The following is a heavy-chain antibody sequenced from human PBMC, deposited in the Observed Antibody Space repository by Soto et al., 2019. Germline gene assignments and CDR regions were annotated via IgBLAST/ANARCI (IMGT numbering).Heavy chain of an antibody. V-gene: IGHV1-69*08. J-gene: IGHJ4*02. D-gene: IGHD3-22*01. CDR2: IIPICNTV. CDR3: ARGSRYYDSNGYYNYFDY. CDR1: GGTFSTYT. Sequence: QVQLVQSGAEVKKPGSSVKVSCKASGGTFSTYTISWVRQAPGHGLEWMGRIIPICNTVNYAQKFQGRVTITSDKSTSTAYMELSSLRSEDTAVYYCARGSRYYDSNGYYNYFDYWGQGTLVTVSS.